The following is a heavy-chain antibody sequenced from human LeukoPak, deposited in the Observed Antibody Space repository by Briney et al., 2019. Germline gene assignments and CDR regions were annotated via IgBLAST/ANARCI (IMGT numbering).Heavy chain of an antibody. Sequence: GGSLRLSCLASGFTFSNTWMNWVRQAPGKGLEWVARIRSKRDGGTTDYAAPVKGRFTISRDDSKSAVYLQMNSLKIEDTAVYYCTTDLGTYYHGSQRLIPIDYWGQGTLVTVSS. CDR1: GFTFSNTW. D-gene: IGHD3-10*01. CDR2: IRSKRDGGTT. CDR3: TTDLGTYYHGSQRLIPIDY. V-gene: IGHV3-15*07. J-gene: IGHJ4*02.